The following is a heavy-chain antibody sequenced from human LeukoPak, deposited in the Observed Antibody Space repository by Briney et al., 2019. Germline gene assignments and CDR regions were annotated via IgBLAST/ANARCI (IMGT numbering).Heavy chain of an antibody. D-gene: IGHD2-15*01. Sequence: PGGSLRLSCAASGFTFSDYYMSWIRQAPGKGLEWVSYISSSGSTIYYADSVKGRFTISRDNAKNSLYLQMNSLRAEDTAVYYCARDLKCIFCRDAFDSWGEGTMVSVCS. J-gene: IGHJ3*02. CDR1: GFTFSDYY. V-gene: IGHV3-11*01. CDR3: ARDLKCIFCRDAFDS. CDR2: ISSSGSTI.